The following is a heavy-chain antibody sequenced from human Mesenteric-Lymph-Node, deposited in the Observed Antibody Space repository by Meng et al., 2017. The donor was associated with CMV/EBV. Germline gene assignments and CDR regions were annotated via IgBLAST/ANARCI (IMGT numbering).Heavy chain of an antibody. CDR1: GFTFSTYA. CDR2: ISYDGTNI. D-gene: IGHD3-3*01. CDR3: ARDISGVGIEFITIFGVATYYYYGMDV. V-gene: IGHV3-30*04. J-gene: IGHJ6*02. Sequence: GESLKISCAASGFTFSTYAMHWVRQAPGKGLEWVAIISYDGTNIHYADSVKGRFTISRDNSKNTLYLQMNSLRAEDTAVYYCARDISGVGIEFITIFGVATYYYYGMDVWGQGTTVTVSS.